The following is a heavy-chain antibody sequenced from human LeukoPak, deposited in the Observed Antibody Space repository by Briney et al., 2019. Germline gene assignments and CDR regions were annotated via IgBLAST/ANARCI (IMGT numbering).Heavy chain of an antibody. V-gene: IGHV3-30-3*01. J-gene: IGHJ4*02. CDR2: ISYDGSNK. CDR3: ARGDVVVPAAPDVY. D-gene: IGHD2-2*01. Sequence: GGSLRLSCAASGFTFSSYAMHWVRQAPGKGLEWVAVISYDGSNKYYADSVKGRFTISRDNSKNTLYLQMSSLRAEDTAVYYCARGDVVVPAAPDVYWGQGTLVTVSS. CDR1: GFTFSSYA.